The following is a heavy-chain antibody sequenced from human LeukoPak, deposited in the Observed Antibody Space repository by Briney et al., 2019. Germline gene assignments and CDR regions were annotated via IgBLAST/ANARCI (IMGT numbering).Heavy chain of an antibody. Sequence: ASVNVSCKASGYTFTSYGISWVRQAPGQGLEWMGWISAYNGNTNYAQKLQGRVTMTTDTSTSTAYMELRSLRSDDTAVYYCAREVVVVPAARAYYYYYGMDVWGQGTTVTVSS. V-gene: IGHV1-18*01. J-gene: IGHJ6*02. CDR1: GYTFTSYG. D-gene: IGHD2-2*01. CDR2: ISAYNGNT. CDR3: AREVVVVPAARAYYYYYGMDV.